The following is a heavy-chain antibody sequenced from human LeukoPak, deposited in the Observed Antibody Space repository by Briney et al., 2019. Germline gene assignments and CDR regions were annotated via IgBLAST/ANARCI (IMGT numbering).Heavy chain of an antibody. Sequence: SETLSLTCTVSGGSISSYYWSWIRQPPGKGLEWIGYIYYSGSTNYNPSLKSRVTISVDTSKNQLSLKLSSVTAADTAVYYCARHAAAYDYWGQGTLVTVSS. CDR3: ARHAAAYDY. V-gene: IGHV4-59*01. J-gene: IGHJ4*02. D-gene: IGHD6-13*01. CDR1: GGSISSYY. CDR2: IYYSGST.